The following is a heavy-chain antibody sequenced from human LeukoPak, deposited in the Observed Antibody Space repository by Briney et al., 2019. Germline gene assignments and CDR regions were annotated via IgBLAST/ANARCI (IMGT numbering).Heavy chain of an antibody. CDR2: ISDSGGRT. CDR1: GFTFSSYA. CDR3: ARDFFPIVDSTWYEIGY. D-gene: IGHD2-21*01. V-gene: IGHV3-23*01. Sequence: GGSLRLSCVASGFTFSSYAMSWVRQAPGKGLEWVSSISDSGGRTYYADSVKGRFTISRDNSKNTLYLQMDSLRSEDTAVYYCARDFFPIVDSTWYEIGYWGQGTLVTVSS. J-gene: IGHJ4*02.